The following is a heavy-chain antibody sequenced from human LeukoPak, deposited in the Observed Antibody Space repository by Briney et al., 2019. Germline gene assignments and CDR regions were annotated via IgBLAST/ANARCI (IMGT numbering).Heavy chain of an antibody. J-gene: IGHJ4*02. CDR1: GASISGGGYY. CDR2: ISYSGST. CDR3: ASLLMVRGVISVDY. V-gene: IGHV4-31*03. Sequence: SETLSLTCTVSGASISGGGYYWNWIRQHPGRGLEWIGYISYSGSTYYNPSLKSRLTISEDTSKNRFSLNLSSVTAADTAVYYCASLLMVRGVISVDYWGQGTLVTVSS. D-gene: IGHD3-10*01.